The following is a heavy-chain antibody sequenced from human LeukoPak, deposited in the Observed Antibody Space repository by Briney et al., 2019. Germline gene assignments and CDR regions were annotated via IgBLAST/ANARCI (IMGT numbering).Heavy chain of an antibody. J-gene: IGHJ4*02. CDR2: ISASGGST. CDR1: GFTFSSSA. Sequence: PGGSLRLSCAASGFTFSSSAMSWVRQVPGKGLEWVSGISASGGSTNYADSVRGRFTISRDNSKNTLYLQMNSLRAEDTAVYYCAKDGGIAARQGRAYYFDYWGQGTLVTVSS. V-gene: IGHV3-23*01. D-gene: IGHD6-6*01. CDR3: AKDGGIAARQGRAYYFDY.